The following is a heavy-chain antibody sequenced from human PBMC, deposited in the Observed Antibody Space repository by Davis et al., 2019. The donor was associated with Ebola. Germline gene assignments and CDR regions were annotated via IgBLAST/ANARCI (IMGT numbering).Heavy chain of an antibody. V-gene: IGHV4-34*01. Sequence: GSLRLSCAVYGGSFSGYYWSWIRQPPGKGLEWIWEINHSGSTNYNPSLKSRVTISVDTSKNQFSLKLSSLIAADTAVYYCVGGRWLIWGQGTMVTVSS. D-gene: IGHD5-24*01. CDR2: INHSGST. CDR1: GGSFSGYY. CDR3: VGGRWLI. J-gene: IGHJ3*02.